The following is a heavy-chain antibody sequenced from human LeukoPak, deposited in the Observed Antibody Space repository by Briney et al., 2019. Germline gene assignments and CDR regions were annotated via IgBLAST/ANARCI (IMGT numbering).Heavy chain of an antibody. V-gene: IGHV4-38-2*02. CDR1: GYSISSGHY. CDR2: MYHSGST. CDR3: ARHDSSGPYNAFDI. J-gene: IGHJ3*02. Sequence: SETLSLTCTVSGYSISSGHYWGWIRQPPGKGLEWIGSMYHSGSTYYNPPLKSRVTISVGTSKNQFSLKLSSVTAADTAVYYCARHDSSGPYNAFDIWGQGTMVTVSS. D-gene: IGHD6-25*01.